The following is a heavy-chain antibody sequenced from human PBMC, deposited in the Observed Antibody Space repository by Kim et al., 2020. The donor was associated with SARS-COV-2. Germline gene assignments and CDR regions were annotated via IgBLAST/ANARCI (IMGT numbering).Heavy chain of an antibody. D-gene: IGHD6-13*01. CDR3: AKDSIAAAGFQAGGGLD. V-gene: IGHV3-9*01. Sequence: GGSLRLSCAASGFTFDDYAMHWVRQAPGKGLEWVSGISWNSGSIGYADSVKGRFTISRDNAKNSLYLQMNSLRAEDTALYYCAKDSIAAAGFQAGGGLDWGQGTLVTVSS. CDR1: GFTFDDYA. J-gene: IGHJ4*02. CDR2: ISWNSGSI.